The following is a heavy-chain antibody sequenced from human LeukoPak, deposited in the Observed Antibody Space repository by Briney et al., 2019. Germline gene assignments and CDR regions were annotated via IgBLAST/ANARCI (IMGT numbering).Heavy chain of an antibody. D-gene: IGHD5-12*01. CDR2: IYYSGTT. V-gene: IGHV4-59*01. CDR3: ARGHTESADDYGNWFHP. Sequence: SETLSLTCTVSGGSITGYYWSWIRQPPGKGLEWIGYIYYSGTTKYNPSLKSRVTISVDTSKNQFSLKLNSLTAADTAVYYCARGHTESADDYGNWFHPWGQGTLVTVSS. J-gene: IGHJ5*02. CDR1: GGSITGYY.